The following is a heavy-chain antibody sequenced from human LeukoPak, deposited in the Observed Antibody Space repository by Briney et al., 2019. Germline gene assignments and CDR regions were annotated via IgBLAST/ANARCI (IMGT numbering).Heavy chain of an antibody. V-gene: IGHV3-64*01. D-gene: IGHD2/OR15-2a*01. J-gene: IGHJ4*02. CDR2: ITTNGGST. Sequence: PGGSLRLSCSASGFSFSRYAMHWVRQAPGKGLEYVSAITTNGGSTYYANSVKGRFTISRDNSKNTLYLQMGSLRAEDMAVYYCARGWVLWDYWGQGTLVTVSS. CDR1: GFSFSRYA. CDR3: ARGWVLWDY.